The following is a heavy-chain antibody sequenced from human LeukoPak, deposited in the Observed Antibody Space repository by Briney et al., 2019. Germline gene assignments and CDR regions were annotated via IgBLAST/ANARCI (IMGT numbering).Heavy chain of an antibody. CDR1: GGSISSSSYY. Sequence: PSETLSLTCTVSGGSISSSSYYWGWLRQPPGKGLEGIGSIYYSGSTYYNPSLKSRVTISVDTSKNQFSLKLSSVTAADMAVYYCARRGYDYVWGSYRYRIDYWGQGTLVTVSS. CDR3: ARRGYDYVWGSYRYRIDY. V-gene: IGHV4-39*07. D-gene: IGHD3-16*02. CDR2: IYYSGST. J-gene: IGHJ4*02.